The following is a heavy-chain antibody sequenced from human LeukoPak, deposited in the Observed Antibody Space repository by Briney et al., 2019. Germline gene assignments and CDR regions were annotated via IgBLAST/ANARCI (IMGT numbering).Heavy chain of an antibody. V-gene: IGHV3-21*01. CDR1: RFTFSSYS. J-gene: IGHJ4*02. CDR2: ISSSSSDI. Sequence: GGSLRLSCAASRFTFSSYSMNWVRQAPGKGREWVSSISSSSSDIYYADSVKGRFTISRDNIKNSLYLQMNSLRAEDTAVYYCAREFVHAGFDYWGQGTLVTVSS. CDR3: AREFVHAGFDY.